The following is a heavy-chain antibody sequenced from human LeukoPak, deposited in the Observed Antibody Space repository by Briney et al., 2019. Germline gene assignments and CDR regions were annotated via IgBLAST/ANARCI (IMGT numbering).Heavy chain of an antibody. J-gene: IGHJ4*02. V-gene: IGHV1-2*02. Sequence: ASVKVSCKASGYTFTGYYMHWVRQAPGQGLEWMGWINPNSGGTNYAQEFQGRVTMTRDTSISTAYMELSRLRSDDTAVYYCARGEPADLIDYWGQGTLVTVSS. D-gene: IGHD1-26*01. CDR1: GYTFTGYY. CDR2: INPNSGGT. CDR3: ARGEPADLIDY.